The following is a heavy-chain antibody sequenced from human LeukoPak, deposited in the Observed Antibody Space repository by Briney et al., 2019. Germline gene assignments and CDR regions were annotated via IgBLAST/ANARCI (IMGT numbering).Heavy chain of an antibody. CDR1: GGTFSSYA. Sequence: ASVKVSCKASGGTFSSYAISWVRQAPGQGLEWMGGIIPIVGTANYAQKFQGRVTITTDESTSTAYMELSSLRSEDTAVYYCASGVVVTAIPRKNGGYYYMDVWGKGTTVTVSS. D-gene: IGHD2-21*02. CDR3: ASGVVVTAIPRKNGGYYYMDV. CDR2: IIPIVGTA. J-gene: IGHJ6*03. V-gene: IGHV1-69*05.